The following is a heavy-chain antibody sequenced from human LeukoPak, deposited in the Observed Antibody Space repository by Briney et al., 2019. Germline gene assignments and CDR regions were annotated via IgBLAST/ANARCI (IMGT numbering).Heavy chain of an antibody. CDR1: GGSISGYY. V-gene: IGHV4-59*08. CDR2: IHNNGYN. J-gene: IGHJ4*02. Sequence: PSEALSLTCSVSGGSISGYYWSWIRQPPGKGLEWVAYIHNNGYNDQNPSLKSRITTSIDTSKNQFSLKLSSVTAADTAVYYCARHTSLRTYGDLDYWGQGTLVTVSS. CDR3: ARHTSLRTYGDLDY. D-gene: IGHD4-17*01.